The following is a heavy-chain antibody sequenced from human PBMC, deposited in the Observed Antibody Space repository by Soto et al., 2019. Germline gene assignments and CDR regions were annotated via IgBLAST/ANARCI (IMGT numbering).Heavy chain of an antibody. J-gene: IGHJ6*03. V-gene: IGHV1-69*02. Sequence: ASVKVSCKASGGTFSSYTISWVRQAPGQGLEWMGRIIPILGIANYAQKFQGRVTITADKSTSTAYMELSSLRSEDTAVYYCARARFLERYGFFDMDVWGKGTTVTVSS. CDR3: ARARFLERYGFFDMDV. CDR2: IIPILGIA. D-gene: IGHD3-3*01. CDR1: GGTFSSYT.